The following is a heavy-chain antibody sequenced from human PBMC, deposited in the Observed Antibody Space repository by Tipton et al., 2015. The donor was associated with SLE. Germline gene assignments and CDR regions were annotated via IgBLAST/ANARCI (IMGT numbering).Heavy chain of an antibody. CDR3: ARERLYSSSWFSD. J-gene: IGHJ4*02. D-gene: IGHD6-13*01. CDR2: IYTSGST. V-gene: IGHV4-4*07. Sequence: TLSLTCVVYGGSFSDYSWSWIRQPAGKGLEWIGRIYTSGSTNYNPSLKSRVTISVDTSKNQFSLKLSSVTAADTAVYYCARERLYSSSWFSDWGQGTLVTVSS. CDR1: GGSFSDYS.